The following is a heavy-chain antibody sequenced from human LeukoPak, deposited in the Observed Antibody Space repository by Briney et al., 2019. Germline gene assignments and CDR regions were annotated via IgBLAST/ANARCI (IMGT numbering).Heavy chain of an antibody. CDR1: GFTFSNFG. CDR3: ARVYEQQLTRGWFDP. D-gene: IGHD6-13*01. V-gene: IGHV3-30*02. J-gene: IGHJ5*02. CDR2: IRYDGSIK. Sequence: GGSLRLSCIASGFTFSNFGMHWVRQAPGKGLEWVAFIRYDGSIKYYADSVKGRFTISRDNAKNSLYLQMNSLRAEDTAVYYCARVYEQQLTRGWFDPWGQGTLVTVSS.